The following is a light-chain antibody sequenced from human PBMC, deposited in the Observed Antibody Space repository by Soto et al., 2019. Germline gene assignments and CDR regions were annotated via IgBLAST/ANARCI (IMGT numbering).Light chain of an antibody. CDR2: LGY. CDR1: QRLLHSNGNTF. Sequence: EIVMTQSPPSLTVTPGAPASISCRSSQRLLHSNGNTFLDWYLQKPVQSTQLLIYLGYNRASVVPDRVSGSEAGTYFTLKIIRVEAEDVGVYYCMQALETTYTFGQGTKLEIK. J-gene: IGKJ2*01. CDR3: MQALETTYT. V-gene: IGKV2-28*01.